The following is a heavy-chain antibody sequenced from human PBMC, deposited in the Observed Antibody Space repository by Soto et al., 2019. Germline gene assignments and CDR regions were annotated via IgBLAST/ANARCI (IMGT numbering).Heavy chain of an antibody. V-gene: IGHV4-39*01. CDR3: ARFPSGSLGFDP. Sequence: QLQLQESGPGLVKPSETLSLTCTVSGGSISSSSYYWGWIRQPPGKGLEWIGSIYYSGSTYYNPSLKSRVTISVDTSKNQFSLKLSSVTAADTAVYYFARFPSGSLGFDPWGQGTLVTVSS. CDR1: GGSISSSSYY. D-gene: IGHD6-25*01. J-gene: IGHJ5*02. CDR2: IYYSGST.